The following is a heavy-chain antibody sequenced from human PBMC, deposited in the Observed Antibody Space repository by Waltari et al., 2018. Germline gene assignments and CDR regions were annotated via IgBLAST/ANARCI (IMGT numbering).Heavy chain of an antibody. CDR2: MNPNSGNT. CDR3: ARGAAGYYDSSGSIYYFDY. CDR1: GYTFTSYD. V-gene: IGHV1-8*01. Sequence: QVQLVQSGAEVKKPGSSVKVSCKASGYTFTSYDINWVRQATGQGLEWMGWMNPNSGNTGYAQKFQGRVTMTRNTSISTAYMELSSLRSEDTAVYYCARGAAGYYDSSGSIYYFDYWGQGTLVTVSS. D-gene: IGHD3-22*01. J-gene: IGHJ4*02.